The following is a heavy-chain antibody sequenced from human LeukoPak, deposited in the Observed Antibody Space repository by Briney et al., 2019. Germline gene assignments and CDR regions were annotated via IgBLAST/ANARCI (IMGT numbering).Heavy chain of an antibody. Sequence: PSETLSLTCAVYGGSFSGYYWSWIRQPPGKGLEWIGEINHSGSTNYNPSLKSRVTISVDTSKNQFSLKLSSVTAADTAVYYCARGRVCSGGSCCRYYYYYYMDVWGKGTTVTVSS. CDR3: ARGRVCSGGSCCRYYYYYYMDV. CDR1: GGSFSGYY. J-gene: IGHJ6*03. V-gene: IGHV4-34*01. D-gene: IGHD2-15*01. CDR2: INHSGST.